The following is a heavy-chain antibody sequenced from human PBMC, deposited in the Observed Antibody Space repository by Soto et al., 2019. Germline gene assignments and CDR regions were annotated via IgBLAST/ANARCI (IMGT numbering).Heavy chain of an antibody. CDR2: ISSSSSTI. CDR1: GFTFSSYS. J-gene: IGHJ6*02. CDR3: ARYSGYDYYYGMDV. D-gene: IGHD5-12*01. Sequence: GGSLRLSCAASGFTFSSYSMNWVRQAPGKWLEWVSYISSSSSTIYYADSVKGRFTISRDNAKNSLYLQMNSLRDEDTAVYYCARYSGYDYYYGMDVWGQGTTVTAP. V-gene: IGHV3-48*02.